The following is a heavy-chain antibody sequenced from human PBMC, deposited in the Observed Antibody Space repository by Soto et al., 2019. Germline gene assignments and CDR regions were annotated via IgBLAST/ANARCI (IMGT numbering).Heavy chain of an antibody. CDR2: ISSSSSTI. CDR3: ASDYGGNSYGDAFDI. V-gene: IGHV3-48*02. CDR1: GFTFSSYS. J-gene: IGHJ3*02. Sequence: GGSLRLSCAASGFTFSSYSMNWVRQAPGKGLGWVSYISSSSSTIYYADSVKGRFTISRDNAKNSLYLQMNSLRDGDTAVYYCASDYGGNSYGDAFDIWGQGTMVTVSS. D-gene: IGHD2-15*01.